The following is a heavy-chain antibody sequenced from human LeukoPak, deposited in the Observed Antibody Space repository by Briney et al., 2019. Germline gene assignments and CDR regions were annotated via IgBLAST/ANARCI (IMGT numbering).Heavy chain of an antibody. Sequence: ASVKVSCKASGGTFSSYAISWVRQAPGQGLEWIGRIIPILGIANYAQKFQGRVTITADKSTSTAYMELSRLRSDDTAVYYCARPDYVDAFDIWGQGTMVTVSS. CDR1: GGTFSSYA. D-gene: IGHD4-17*01. V-gene: IGHV1-69*04. CDR3: ARPDYVDAFDI. J-gene: IGHJ3*02. CDR2: IIPILGIA.